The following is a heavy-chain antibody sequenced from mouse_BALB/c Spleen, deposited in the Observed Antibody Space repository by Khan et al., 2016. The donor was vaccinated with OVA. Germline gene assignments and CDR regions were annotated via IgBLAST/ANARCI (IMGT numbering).Heavy chain of an antibody. CDR3: ARECTRDY. CDR1: GYTFTSYW. V-gene: IGHV1S81*02. Sequence: QVQLLQPGAELVKPGASVKLSCKASGYTFTSYWMHWVKQRPGKGLEWIGEINPSNGRTNYNEKVKSKATLSVDKSSSTAYMQISRLKSEETAVYYCARECTRDYWGQGTTLTVSS. J-gene: IGHJ2*01. CDR2: INPSNGRT. D-gene: IGHD3-1*01.